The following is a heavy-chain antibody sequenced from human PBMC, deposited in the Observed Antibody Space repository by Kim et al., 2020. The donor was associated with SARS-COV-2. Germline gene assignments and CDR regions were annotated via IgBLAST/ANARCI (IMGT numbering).Heavy chain of an antibody. J-gene: IGHJ3*01. V-gene: IGHV3-23*01. D-gene: IGHD4-4*01. CDR3: AKRGPYGNGAFDF. CDR1: GFRVNNFA. Sequence: GGSLRLSCTASGFRVNNFAINWVRQAPGKGLEWVSAISGSGDSIYYADSVKGQFTSSRDKSKNMAYLQMNSLTAEDTALYYCAKRGPYGNGAFDFWGHGT. CDR2: ISGSGDSI.